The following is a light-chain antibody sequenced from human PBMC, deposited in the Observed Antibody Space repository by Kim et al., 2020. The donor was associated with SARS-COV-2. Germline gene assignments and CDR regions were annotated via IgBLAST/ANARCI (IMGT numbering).Light chain of an antibody. CDR1: KLGDKY. V-gene: IGLV3-1*01. CDR3: QAWDSSTGV. J-gene: IGLJ1*01. CDR2: QAS. Sequence: SYELTQPPSVSVSPGQTASITCSGDKLGDKYACWYQQKPGQSPVLVIYQASKRPSGIPERFSGSNSGNTATLTISGTQAMDEADYYCQAWDSSTGVFGT.